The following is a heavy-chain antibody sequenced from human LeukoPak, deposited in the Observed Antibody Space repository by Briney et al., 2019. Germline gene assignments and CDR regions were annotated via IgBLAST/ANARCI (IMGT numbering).Heavy chain of an antibody. CDR1: GYSITSGYY. J-gene: IGHJ4*02. CDR3: ARDPVIAVAGSGTEAD. D-gene: IGHD6-19*01. Sequence: SETLSLTCAVSGYSITSGYYWGWIRQPPGKGLEWSGSIYHSGSTYYNPSLKSRVTISVDTTKNQFSLKLSSVTAADTAVYYCARDPVIAVAGSGTEADWGQGTLVTVSS. V-gene: IGHV4-38-2*02. CDR2: IYHSGST.